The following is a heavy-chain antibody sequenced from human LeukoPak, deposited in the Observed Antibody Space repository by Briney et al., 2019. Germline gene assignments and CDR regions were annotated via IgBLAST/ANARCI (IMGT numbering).Heavy chain of an antibody. V-gene: IGHV4-59*01. CDR3: ARAHYDFWSGYSGGFDY. Sequence: PSETLSLTCTVSGGSISSYYWSWIRQPPGKGLEWIGYIYYSGSTNYNPSLKSRVTISVDTSKNQFSLKLSSVTAADTAAYYCARAHYDFWSGYSGGFDYWGQGTLVTVSS. CDR1: GGSISSYY. D-gene: IGHD3-3*01. CDR2: IYYSGST. J-gene: IGHJ4*02.